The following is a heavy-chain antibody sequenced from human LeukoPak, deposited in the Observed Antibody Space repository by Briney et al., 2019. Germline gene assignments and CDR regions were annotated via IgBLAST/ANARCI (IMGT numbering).Heavy chain of an antibody. CDR3: AKRSRYCSGGSCYSWFDY. D-gene: IGHD2-15*01. J-gene: IGHJ4*02. Sequence: QPGGSLRLSCAASGFTFSSYAKSWVRQAPGKGLEWVSAITGSGGSTYYADSVKGRFTISRDNSKNTLYLQMNSLRAEDTAVYYCAKRSRYCSGGSCYSWFDYWGQGTLVTVSS. CDR2: ITGSGGST. V-gene: IGHV3-23*01. CDR1: GFTFSSYA.